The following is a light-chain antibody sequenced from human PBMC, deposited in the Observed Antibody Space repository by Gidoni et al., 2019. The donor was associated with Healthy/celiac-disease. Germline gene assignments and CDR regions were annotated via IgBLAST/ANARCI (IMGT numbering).Light chain of an antibody. V-gene: IGKV4-1*01. J-gene: IGKJ1*01. Sequence: DIVMTQSPDSLAVSLGERATINCKSSQSVLYSSNNKNYLAWYQQKPGQPPKLLIYWASTRESGVPDRFSGSGSGTDFPLSLSSLQAEVVAVYYCQQYYSTLWTFGQGTKVEIK. CDR1: QSVLYSSNNKNY. CDR2: WAS. CDR3: QQYYSTLWT.